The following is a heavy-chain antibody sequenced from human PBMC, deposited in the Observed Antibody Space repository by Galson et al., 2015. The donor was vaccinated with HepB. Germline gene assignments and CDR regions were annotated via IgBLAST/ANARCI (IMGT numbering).Heavy chain of an antibody. CDR3: TVNYYDTSGYYYPFEY. V-gene: IGHV3-15*07. D-gene: IGHD3-22*01. CDR2: IKSKTDGGTT. CDR1: GFTFSNAW. Sequence: SLRLSCAASGFTFSNAWMNWVRQAPGKGLEWVGRIKSKTDGGTTDYAVPVKDRFTISRDDSKNTLYLQMTSLKTEDTAVYYCTVNYYDTSGYYYPFEYWGQGTLVTVSS. J-gene: IGHJ4*02.